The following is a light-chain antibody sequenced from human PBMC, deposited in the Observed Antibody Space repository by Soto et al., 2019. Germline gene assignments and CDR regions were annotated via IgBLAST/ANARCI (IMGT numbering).Light chain of an antibody. Sequence: DIQMTQSPSSLSASVGDRVTITCRASQSISSYLNWYQQKPGKAPKLLIYDASSLESGVPSRFSGSGSGTEFTLTISSLEPEDFGVYYCQQRHNWPITFGQGTRLEIK. J-gene: IGKJ5*01. CDR2: DAS. V-gene: IGKV1-39*01. CDR3: QQRHNWPIT. CDR1: QSISSY.